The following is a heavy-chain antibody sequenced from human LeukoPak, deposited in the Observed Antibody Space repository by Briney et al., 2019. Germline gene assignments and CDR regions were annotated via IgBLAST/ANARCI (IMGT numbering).Heavy chain of an antibody. D-gene: IGHD3-9*01. CDR2: INPNSGGT. CDR3: AREREGYDILTGPGAAFDI. V-gene: IGHV1-2*02. J-gene: IGHJ3*02. CDR1: GYTFTGYY. Sequence: ASVKVSCKASGYTFTGYYMHWVRQAPGQGLEWMGLINPNSGGTNYAQKFQGRVTMTRDTSISTAYMELSRLRSDDTAVYYCAREREGYDILTGPGAAFDIWGQGTMVTVSS.